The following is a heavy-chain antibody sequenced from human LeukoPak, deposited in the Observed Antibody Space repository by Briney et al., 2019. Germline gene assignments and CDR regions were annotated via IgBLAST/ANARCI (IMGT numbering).Heavy chain of an antibody. D-gene: IGHD5-12*01. CDR2: INPNGGGT. J-gene: IGHJ4*02. CDR1: GYTFTGYY. Sequence: ASVKVSCKASGYTFTGYYMHWVRQAPGQGLEWMGWINPNGGGTNYAQKFQGRVTMTRDTSISTAYMELSRLRSDDTAVYYCARMSYSGYEIDYWGQGTLVTVSS. CDR3: ARMSYSGYEIDY. V-gene: IGHV1-2*02.